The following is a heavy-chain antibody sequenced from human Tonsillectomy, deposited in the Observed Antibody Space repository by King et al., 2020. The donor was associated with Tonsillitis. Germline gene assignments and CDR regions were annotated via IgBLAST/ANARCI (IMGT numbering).Heavy chain of an antibody. J-gene: IGHJ3*02. Sequence: QLVQSGAEVKKSGAAVKVSCKASGYTLINYYIHWVRRAPGQGLEWMGMIDPSGGSTNYAQRFQDRLSMTTDTSTSTVYMELSSLRSEDTAVYYCAREYYDRSGYYYGAFDILGLGTIVTVSS. D-gene: IGHD3-22*01. CDR3: AREYYDRSGYYYGAFDI. CDR1: GYTLINYY. CDR2: IDPSGGST. V-gene: IGHV1-46*01.